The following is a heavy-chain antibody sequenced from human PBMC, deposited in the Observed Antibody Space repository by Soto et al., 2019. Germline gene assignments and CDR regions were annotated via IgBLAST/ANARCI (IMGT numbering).Heavy chain of an antibody. CDR3: ARDLNSDTAMVTYYYYGMGV. V-gene: IGHV3-30-3*01. Sequence: GGSLRLSCAASGFTFSSYAMHWVRQAPGKGLEWVAVISYDGSNKYYADSVKGRFTISRNNSKNTLYLQMNSLRAEDTAVYYCARDLNSDTAMVTYYYYGMGVWGQESTVTV. CDR1: GFTFSSYA. CDR2: ISYDGSNK. J-gene: IGHJ6*01. D-gene: IGHD5-18*01.